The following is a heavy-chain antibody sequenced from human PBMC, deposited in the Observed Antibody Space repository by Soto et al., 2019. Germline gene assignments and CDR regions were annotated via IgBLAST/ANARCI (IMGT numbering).Heavy chain of an antibody. V-gene: IGHV3-7*01. CDR1: GFTFSSYW. Sequence: EVQLVESGGGLVQPGGSLSLSCAASGFTFSSYWMNWVRQAPGKGLEWVANIKQDGSEKYYVDSVKGRFTISRDNTKNSLHLQMNSLRAEDTAVYYCAREQLQVVIPDYWGQGTLVTVSS. D-gene: IGHD6-13*01. CDR3: AREQLQVVIPDY. CDR2: IKQDGSEK. J-gene: IGHJ4*02.